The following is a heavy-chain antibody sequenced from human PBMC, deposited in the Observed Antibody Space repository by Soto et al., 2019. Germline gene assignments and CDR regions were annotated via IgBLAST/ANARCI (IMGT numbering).Heavy chain of an antibody. CDR2: ITSDTKTI. CDR3: ARSVEGHFDY. D-gene: IGHD6-19*01. V-gene: IGHV3-48*02. CDR1: GFTFSVYS. J-gene: IGHJ4*02. Sequence: EVQLVESGGDLVQREGSLRLSCVASGFTFSVYSMNWVSQAPGKGLEWFSYITSDTKTIKYADSVKGRFTISRDNAKNSVYLQMNSLRDEDTAVYYCARSVEGHFDYWGQGTVVTVSS.